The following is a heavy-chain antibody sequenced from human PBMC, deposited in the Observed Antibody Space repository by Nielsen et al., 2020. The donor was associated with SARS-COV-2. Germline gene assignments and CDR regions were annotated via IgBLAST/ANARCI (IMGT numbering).Heavy chain of an antibody. J-gene: IGHJ4*02. Sequence: GGSLRLSCAASGFTFSNYGMNWVRQAPGKGLAWVSQINSDGSRTTYADSVEGRFTISRDNTKNTVYLQMNSLRAEDTAAYYCARLRDDGYYFDTGPYDYWGQGTPVNVSS. CDR1: GFTFSNYG. CDR2: INSDGSRT. V-gene: IGHV3-74*01. D-gene: IGHD2/OR15-2a*01. CDR3: ARLRDDGYYFDTGPYDY.